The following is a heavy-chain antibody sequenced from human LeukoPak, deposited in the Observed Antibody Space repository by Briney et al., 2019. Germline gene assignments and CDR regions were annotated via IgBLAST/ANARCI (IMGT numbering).Heavy chain of an antibody. Sequence: GGSLGLSCAASGFTFSSYGMHWVRQAPGKGLEWVAVIWYDGSNKYYADSVKGRFTISRDNSKNTLYLQMNSLRAEDTAVYYCARDGGGRSYCSGGSCPLEYYFDYWGQGTLVTVSS. CDR2: IWYDGSNK. J-gene: IGHJ4*02. CDR3: ARDGGGRSYCSGGSCPLEYYFDY. V-gene: IGHV3-33*01. CDR1: GFTFSSYG. D-gene: IGHD2-15*01.